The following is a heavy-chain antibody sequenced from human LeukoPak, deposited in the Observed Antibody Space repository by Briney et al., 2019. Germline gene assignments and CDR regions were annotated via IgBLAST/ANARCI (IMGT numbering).Heavy chain of an antibody. CDR1: EFTFSSYG. V-gene: IGHV3-33*01. CDR3: ARDHQTTDYRYDPRFDC. Sequence: GGSLRLSCAASEFTFSSYGMHWVRQAPGKGLEWVALIWYDGSNEYYADSVKGRFAISRDNSKNTLYLQMNSLRAEDTAVYYCARDHQTTDYRYDPRFDCWGQGTLVTVSS. J-gene: IGHJ4*02. CDR2: IWYDGSNE. D-gene: IGHD4-11*01.